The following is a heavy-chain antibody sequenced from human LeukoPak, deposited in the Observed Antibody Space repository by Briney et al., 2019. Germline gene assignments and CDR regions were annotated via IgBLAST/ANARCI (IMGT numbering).Heavy chain of an antibody. Sequence: ASVKVSCKASGGTFSSYDINWVRQATGQGLEWTGWMNPNSGNTGYAQKFQGRVTMTRNTSISTAYMELSSLRSEDTAVYYCARGTVAYDYVWGSYKLFDYWGQGTLVTVSS. J-gene: IGHJ4*02. CDR2: MNPNSGNT. CDR3: ARGTVAYDYVWGSYKLFDY. CDR1: GGTFSSYD. V-gene: IGHV1-8*02. D-gene: IGHD3-16*01.